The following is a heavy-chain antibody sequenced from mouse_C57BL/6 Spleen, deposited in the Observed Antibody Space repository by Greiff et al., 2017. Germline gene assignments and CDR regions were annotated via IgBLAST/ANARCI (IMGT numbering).Heavy chain of an antibody. CDR2: ISYDGSN. CDR1: GYSITSGYY. V-gene: IGHV3-6*01. Sequence: DVMLVESGPGLVKPSQSLSLTCSVTGYSITSGYYWNWIRQFPGNKLEWMGYISYDGSNNYNPSLKNRISITRDTSKNQFFLKLNSVTTEDTATYYCARIYGSSFAYWGQGTLVTVSA. J-gene: IGHJ3*01. D-gene: IGHD1-1*01. CDR3: ARIYGSSFAY.